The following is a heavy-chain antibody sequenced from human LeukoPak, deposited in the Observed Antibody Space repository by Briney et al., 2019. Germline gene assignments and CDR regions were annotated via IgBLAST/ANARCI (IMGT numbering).Heavy chain of an antibody. V-gene: IGHV4-34*01. CDR1: GGSFSGYY. CDR3: ARGYPSYDGSGYYARQYYFDY. Sequence: SETLSLTCAVYGGSFSGYYWSWIRQPPGKGLEWIGEINHSGSTNYNPSLKSRVTISVDTSKNQFSLKLSSVTAADTAVYYCARGYPSYDGSGYYARQYYFDYWGQGTLVTVSS. J-gene: IGHJ4*02. CDR2: INHSGST. D-gene: IGHD3-22*01.